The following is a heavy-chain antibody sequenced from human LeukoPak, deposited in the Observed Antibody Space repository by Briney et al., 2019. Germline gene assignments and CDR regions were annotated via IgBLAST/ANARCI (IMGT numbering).Heavy chain of an antibody. Sequence: PGGSLRLSCAASGFTFSNYWMHWVRQAPGKGLVWVSRISSDGSSTSYADSVKGRFTISRDNAKNSLYLQMTSLRAEDTGVYYCARRTSGNGGFDYWGQGTLVTVSS. CDR1: GFTFSNYW. V-gene: IGHV3-74*01. CDR3: ARRTSGNGGFDY. CDR2: ISSDGSST. J-gene: IGHJ4*02. D-gene: IGHD3-10*01.